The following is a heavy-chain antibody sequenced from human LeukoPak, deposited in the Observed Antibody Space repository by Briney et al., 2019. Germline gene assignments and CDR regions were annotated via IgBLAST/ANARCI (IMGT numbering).Heavy chain of an antibody. CDR2: INHSGST. D-gene: IGHD5-12*01. CDR3: ARVATIEINDY. J-gene: IGHJ4*02. CDR1: GGSFSGYY. Sequence: PSETLSLTCAVYGGSFSGYYWSWIRQPPGKGLEWIGEINHSGSTNYNPSLKSRVTISVDTSKNQFSLKLSSVTAADTAVYYCARVATIEINDYWGQGTLVTVSS. V-gene: IGHV4-34*01.